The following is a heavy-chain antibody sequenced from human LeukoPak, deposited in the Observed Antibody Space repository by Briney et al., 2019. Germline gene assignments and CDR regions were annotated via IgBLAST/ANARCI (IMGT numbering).Heavy chain of an antibody. CDR3: ARDVAYYDSSGYR. CDR2: ISYTGTYI. CDR1: AFSLSAYN. V-gene: IGHV3-21*01. Sequence: GGSLRLSCAASAFSLSAYNMNWVRQAPGKGLEWVSSISYTGTYIYYADSVKGRFTISRDNAKNSLYLQMNSLRAEDTAVYYCARDVAYYDSSGYRWGQGTLVTVSS. D-gene: IGHD3-22*01. J-gene: IGHJ4*02.